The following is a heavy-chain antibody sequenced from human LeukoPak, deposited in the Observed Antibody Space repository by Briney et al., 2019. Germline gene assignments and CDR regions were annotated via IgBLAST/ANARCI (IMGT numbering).Heavy chain of an antibody. CDR3: ASRSGYSQMDV. D-gene: IGHD3-3*01. CDR2: ISSSGSTI. Sequence: GGSLRLSCAASGFTFSDYYMSWIRQAPGKGLEWVSYISSSGSTIYYADSVKGRFTTSRDNAKNSLYLQMNSLRAEDTAVYYCASRSGYSQMDVWGKGTTVTVSS. V-gene: IGHV3-11*04. CDR1: GFTFSDYY. J-gene: IGHJ6*04.